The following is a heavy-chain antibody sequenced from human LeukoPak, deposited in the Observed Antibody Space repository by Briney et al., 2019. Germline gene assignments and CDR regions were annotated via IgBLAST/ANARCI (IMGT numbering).Heavy chain of an antibody. CDR3: ARGTYYYDSSGFAFDY. V-gene: IGHV3-30-3*01. Sequence: PGRSLRLSCAASGFTFSSSAMHWVREAPGKGLERVAVISYDGSNKYYADSVKGRFTISRDNSKNTLYLQMNSLRAEDTAVYYCARGTYYYDSSGFAFDYWGQGTLVTVSS. CDR2: ISYDGSNK. CDR1: GFTFSSSA. D-gene: IGHD3-22*01. J-gene: IGHJ4*02.